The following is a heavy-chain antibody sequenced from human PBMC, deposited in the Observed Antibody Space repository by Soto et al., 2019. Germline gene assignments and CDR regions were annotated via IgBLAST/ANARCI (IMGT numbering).Heavy chain of an antibody. J-gene: IGHJ5*02. Sequence: QVQLVESGGGVVQPGRSLRLSCAASGFTFSSYAMHWVRQAPGKGLEWVAVISYDGSNKYYADSVKGRFTISRDNSKNTLYLQMNSLRAEDTAVYYCARDPLRYCSGGSCYGWFDPWGQGTLVTASS. V-gene: IGHV3-30-3*01. CDR2: ISYDGSNK. D-gene: IGHD2-15*01. CDR3: ARDPLRYCSGGSCYGWFDP. CDR1: GFTFSSYA.